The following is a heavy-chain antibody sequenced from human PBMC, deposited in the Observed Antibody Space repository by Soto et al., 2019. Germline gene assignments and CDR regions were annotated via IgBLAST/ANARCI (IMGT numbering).Heavy chain of an antibody. CDR2: INHSGST. CDR1: GGSFSGYY. Sequence: PSETLSLTCAVYGGSFSGYYWSWIRQPPGKGLEWIGEINHSGSTNYNPSLKSRVTISVDTSKNQFSLKLSSVTAADTAVYYCARSTRGRGVDYWGQGTLVTVS. CDR3: ARSTRGRGVDY. V-gene: IGHV4-34*01. D-gene: IGHD2-8*02. J-gene: IGHJ4*02.